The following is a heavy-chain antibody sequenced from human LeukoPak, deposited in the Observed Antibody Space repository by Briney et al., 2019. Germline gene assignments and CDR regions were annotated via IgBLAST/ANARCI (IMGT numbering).Heavy chain of an antibody. CDR1: GFTFSSYA. CDR2: ISGSGGST. Sequence: PGGSLRLSCAASGFTFSSYAMSWVRQAPGKGLEWVSAISGSGGSTYYADSAKGRFTISRDNSKNTLYLQMNSLRAEDTAVYYCAKDRGMLRIAAAGTLDYWGQGTLVTVSS. D-gene: IGHD6-13*01. J-gene: IGHJ4*02. CDR3: AKDRGMLRIAAAGTLDY. V-gene: IGHV3-23*01.